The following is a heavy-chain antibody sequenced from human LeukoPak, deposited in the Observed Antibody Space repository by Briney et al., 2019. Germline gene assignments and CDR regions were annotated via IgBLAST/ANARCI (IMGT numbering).Heavy chain of an antibody. Sequence: GSSVKVSCKASGYTFTGYYMHWVRQAPGQGLEWMGWINPNSGGTNYAQKFQGRVTMTRDTSISTAYMELSRLRSDDTAVYYCARGDDYDSSGYCAYWGQGTLVTVSS. CDR2: INPNSGGT. D-gene: IGHD3-22*01. CDR1: GYTFTGYY. J-gene: IGHJ4*02. CDR3: ARGDDYDSSGYCAY. V-gene: IGHV1-2*02.